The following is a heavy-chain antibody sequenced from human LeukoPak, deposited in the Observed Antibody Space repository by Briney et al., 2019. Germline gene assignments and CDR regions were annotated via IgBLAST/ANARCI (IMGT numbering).Heavy chain of an antibody. CDR3: ARGRYCGSTSCPPGPY. CDR2: INHGGST. V-gene: IGHV4-34*01. Sequence: SETLSLTCAVYGGSFSGYSWTWIRQPPGKGLEWIGEINHGGSTNHNPSLKSRVTISVDTSKNQFSLNLNSVTAADTAVYYCARGRYCGSTSCPPGPYWGQGTLVTVSS. J-gene: IGHJ4*02. D-gene: IGHD2-2*01. CDR1: GGSFSGYS.